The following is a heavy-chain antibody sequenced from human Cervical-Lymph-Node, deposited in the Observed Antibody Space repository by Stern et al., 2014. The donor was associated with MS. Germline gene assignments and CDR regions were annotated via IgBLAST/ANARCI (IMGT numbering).Heavy chain of an antibody. V-gene: IGHV4-59*02. CDR1: GGTAYSYY. D-gene: IGHD4-23*01. Sequence: QLQLQESGPGLVKPSETLSLTCTVSGGTAYSYYWNWIRQPPGKGLEWMGNIYYTGSTIYNPSLESRVTISVDPSKNQFSLKLTSVTAADTAVYFCARQRYGGDPMFDLWGQGTRVTVSS. CDR3: ARQRYGGDPMFDL. J-gene: IGHJ5*02. CDR2: IYYTGST.